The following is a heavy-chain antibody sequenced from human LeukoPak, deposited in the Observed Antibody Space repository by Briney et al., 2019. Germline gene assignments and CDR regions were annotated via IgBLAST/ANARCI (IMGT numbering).Heavy chain of an antibody. Sequence: PSETLSLTCAVYGGSFSGYYWSWIRQPPGQGLEWIGEINHSGSTNYNPSLKSRVTISVDTSKNQFSLKLSSVTAADTAVYYCARGHKGGSCRYWGQGTLVTVSS. CDR2: INHSGST. J-gene: IGHJ4*02. CDR1: GGSFSGYY. V-gene: IGHV4-34*01. CDR3: ARGHKGGSCRY. D-gene: IGHD2-15*01.